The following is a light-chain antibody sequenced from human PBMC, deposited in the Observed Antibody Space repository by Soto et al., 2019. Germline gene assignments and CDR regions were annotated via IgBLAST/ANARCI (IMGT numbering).Light chain of an antibody. CDR1: QSISSW. Sequence: DIQMTQSPSTLSASVGDRVTITCRASQSISSWLAWYQQKPGKAPKLLIYKASSLEGGVPSRFSGSGSGTEFTLTISSLQPDDFATYYCQQYHSYSLTFGGGTEVDIK. V-gene: IGKV1-5*03. CDR2: KAS. J-gene: IGKJ4*01. CDR3: QQYHSYSLT.